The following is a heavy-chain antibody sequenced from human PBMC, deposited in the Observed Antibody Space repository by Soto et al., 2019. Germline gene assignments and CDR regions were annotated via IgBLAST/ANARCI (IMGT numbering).Heavy chain of an antibody. CDR2: IWYDGSNK. CDR1: GFSFSYYG. D-gene: IGHD3-22*01. CDR3: TRDIHSNYFDY. Sequence: GGSLRLSCAASGFSFSYYGMHWVRQAPGKGLEWVAVIWYDGSNKYYADSVMGRFTISRDNSNNTLYLQMNSLRAEDTAVYYCTRDIHSNYFDYWGQGTLVTVSS. V-gene: IGHV3-33*01. J-gene: IGHJ4*02.